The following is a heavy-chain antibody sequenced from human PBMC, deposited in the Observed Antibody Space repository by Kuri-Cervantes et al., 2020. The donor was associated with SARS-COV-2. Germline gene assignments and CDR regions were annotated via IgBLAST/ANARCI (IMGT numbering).Heavy chain of an antibody. CDR1: GFTFSNYW. CDR2: IKLDGSEK. J-gene: IGHJ4*02. D-gene: IGHD5-18*01. V-gene: IGHV3-7*03. Sequence: GGSLRLSCIASGFTFSNYWMSWVRQAPGKGLEWVANIKLDGSEKYYVDSVKGRFAISRDNANNSLYLQLNSLRAEDTAVYYCARGERGYYYGHGHYWGQGTLVTVSS. CDR3: ARGERGYYYGHGHY.